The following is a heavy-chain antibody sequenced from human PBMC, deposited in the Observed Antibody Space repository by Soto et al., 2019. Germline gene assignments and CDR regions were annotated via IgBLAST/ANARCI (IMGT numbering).Heavy chain of an antibody. CDR3: ARGDKGGFDL. Sequence: EVQLVESEGGLVQRGGSLRLSCAASGFTFNYYWMHWVRQAPGQGLVWVSHIHSDGSSTTYADSVKGRFTISRDNAKNTLYLLMNSLSAEDTAVYYCARGDKGGFDLWGQGTTVTVSS. D-gene: IGHD2-21*02. J-gene: IGHJ3*01. CDR2: IHSDGSST. CDR1: GFTFNYYW. V-gene: IGHV3-74*01.